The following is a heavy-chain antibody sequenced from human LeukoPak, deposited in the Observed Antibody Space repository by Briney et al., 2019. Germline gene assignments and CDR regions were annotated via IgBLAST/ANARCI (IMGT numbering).Heavy chain of an antibody. V-gene: IGHV3-21*01. Sequence: GGSLRLSCAASGFTFSSYSMSWVRQAPGKGLEWVSSITTSSTYISYADSVKGRFTISRDNAKNSLYLQMNSLRAEDTAVYYCARETSHFDYWGQGTLVTVSS. J-gene: IGHJ4*02. CDR2: ITTSSTYI. CDR3: ARETSHFDY. CDR1: GFTFSSYS.